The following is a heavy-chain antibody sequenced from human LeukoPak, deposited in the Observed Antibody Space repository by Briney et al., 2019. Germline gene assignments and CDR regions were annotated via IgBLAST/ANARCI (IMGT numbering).Heavy chain of an antibody. CDR3: AKDQSYYGSGSYYYYYGMDV. Sequence: GGSLRLSCAASGFTFDDYAMHWVRQAPGKGLEWVSLISGDGGSKYYADSVKGRFTISRDNSKNSLYLQMNSLRTEDTALYYCAKDQSYYGSGSYYYYYGMDVWGQGTTVTVSS. CDR2: ISGDGGSK. V-gene: IGHV3-43*02. J-gene: IGHJ6*02. D-gene: IGHD3-10*01. CDR1: GFTFDDYA.